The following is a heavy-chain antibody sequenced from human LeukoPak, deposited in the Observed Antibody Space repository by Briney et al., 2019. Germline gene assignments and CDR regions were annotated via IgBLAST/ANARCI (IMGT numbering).Heavy chain of an antibody. D-gene: IGHD6-19*01. CDR1: GYTFTSYE. CDR2: MNPNSGNT. V-gene: IGHV1-8*03. Sequence: ASVKVSCKASGYTFTSYEINWVRQATGQGLEWMGWMNPNSGNTGYAQKFQGRVTITRNTSISTAYMELSSLRSEDTAVYYCARVGPVRAGFDYWGQGTLVTVSS. CDR3: ARVGPVRAGFDY. J-gene: IGHJ4*02.